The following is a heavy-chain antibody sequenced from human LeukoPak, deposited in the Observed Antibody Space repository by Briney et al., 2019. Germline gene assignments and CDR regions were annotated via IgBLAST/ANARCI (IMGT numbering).Heavy chain of an antibody. V-gene: IGHV3-11*04. CDR3: ARGYCSGGSCHNFDY. D-gene: IGHD2-15*01. CDR2: IGSTI. CDR1: GFSLSDYY. J-gene: IGHJ4*02. Sequence: PGGSLRLSCVASGFSLSDYYMSWIRQAPGKGLEWVSYIGSTIYYADSVKGRFTISRDNAKNSLYLQMNSLRAEDTAVYYCARGYCSGGSCHNFDYWGQGTLVTVSS.